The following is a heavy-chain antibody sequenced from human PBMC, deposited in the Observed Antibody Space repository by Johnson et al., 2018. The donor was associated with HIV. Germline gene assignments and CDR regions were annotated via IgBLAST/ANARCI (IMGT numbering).Heavy chain of an antibody. J-gene: IGHJ3*02. CDR1: GFTFSDYY. CDR2: ISSSGTTI. CDR3: AKDIASGYTNGGTFDI. V-gene: IGHV3-11*01. D-gene: IGHD6-19*01. Sequence: QVQLVESGGGLVKPGGSLRLSCAASGFTFSDYYMSWIRQAPGKGLEWVSCISSSGTTIYYADSVKGRFTISRDNSKNSLYLQMNSLRPEDTGLYYCAKDIASGYTNGGTFDIWGQGTMVTVSS.